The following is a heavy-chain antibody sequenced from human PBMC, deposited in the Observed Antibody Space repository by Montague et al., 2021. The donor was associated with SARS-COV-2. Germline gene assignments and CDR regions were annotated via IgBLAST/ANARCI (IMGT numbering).Heavy chain of an antibody. CDR3: AREESWNWFDP. CDR1: GGSISSDY. J-gene: IGHJ5*02. V-gene: IGHV4-59*01. CDR2: IYYRGTT. D-gene: IGHD6-13*01. Sequence: SETLSLTCSVSGGSISSDYWSWIRQSPGKGLEWIGYIYYRGTTNYNPSLKSRFTFSVDTSKNQFSLKLSSVTAADTAVYFCAREESWNWFDPWGQGVLVTVSS.